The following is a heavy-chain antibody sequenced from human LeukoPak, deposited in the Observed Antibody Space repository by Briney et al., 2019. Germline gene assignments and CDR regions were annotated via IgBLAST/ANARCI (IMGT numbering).Heavy chain of an antibody. D-gene: IGHD6-6*01. V-gene: IGHV4-34*01. J-gene: IGHJ4*02. Sequence: PSETLSLTCAVYGGSFGGYYWSWIRQPPGKGLEWVGEIHHSGTTNYNPSLESRVTISVVTSNSQFSLKLSSVTAADTAVYYCARTPSIAARPFDYWGQGTLVTVSS. CDR2: IHHSGTT. CDR3: ARTPSIAARPFDY. CDR1: GGSFGGYY.